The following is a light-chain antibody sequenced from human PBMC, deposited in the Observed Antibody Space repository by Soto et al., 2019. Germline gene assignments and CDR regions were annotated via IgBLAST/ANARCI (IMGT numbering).Light chain of an antibody. J-gene: IGKJ4*02. V-gene: IGKV1-33*01. CDR3: QQFYNLPLT. CDR2: DAS. CDR1: QDIGDD. Sequence: DMQMTQSPSSLSASVGDRVTITCQAGQDIGDDLNWYQQTPGRAPKLLIYDASNLQTGVPSRFSGSGSGTDFTFTISSLQPEDIATYYCQQFYNLPLTFGGGTNVEIK.